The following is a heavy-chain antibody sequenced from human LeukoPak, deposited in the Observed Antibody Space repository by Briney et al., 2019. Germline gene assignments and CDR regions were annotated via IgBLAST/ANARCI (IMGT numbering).Heavy chain of an antibody. Sequence: GGSLRLSCAASGFTFSSYWMHWVRQGPGKGLVWVSRINSDGRNTRYADSVKGRFTISRDNAKNTLYLQMNGLRAEDTAVYYCARGLMGGDGYNSYYFDYWGQGTLVTVSS. V-gene: IGHV3-74*01. CDR2: INSDGRNT. D-gene: IGHD5-24*01. J-gene: IGHJ4*02. CDR1: GFTFSSYW. CDR3: ARGLMGGDGYNSYYFDY.